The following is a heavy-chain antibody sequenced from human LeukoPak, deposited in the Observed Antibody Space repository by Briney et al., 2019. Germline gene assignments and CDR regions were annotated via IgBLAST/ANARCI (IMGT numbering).Heavy chain of an antibody. V-gene: IGHV3-30*18. D-gene: IGHD6-19*01. J-gene: IGHJ4*02. CDR1: GFTFSSYG. CDR2: ISYDGSNK. CDR3: AKVDGVPIAVAGILPWVDY. Sequence: GGSLRLSCAASGFTFSSYGMHWVRQAPGKGLEWVAVISYDGSNKYYADSVKGRFTISRDNSKNTLYLQMNSLRAEDTAVYYCAKVDGVPIAVAGILPWVDYWGQGTLVTVSS.